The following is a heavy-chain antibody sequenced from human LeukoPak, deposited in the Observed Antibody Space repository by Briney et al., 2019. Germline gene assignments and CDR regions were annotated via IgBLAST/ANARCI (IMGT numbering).Heavy chain of an antibody. V-gene: IGHV5-51*01. CDR3: ARSVSAYTDVFDV. J-gene: IGHJ3*01. CDR1: GYSFNTYW. D-gene: IGHD3-16*01. Sequence: GESLKISCKGSGYSFNTYWIGWVRQMPGKGLEWMGIIYPGDSDIRYGPSFQGQVTISADKSISIAYLQWSSLRASDTATYYCARSVSAYTDVFDVWGQGTTVTVSA. CDR2: IYPGDSDI.